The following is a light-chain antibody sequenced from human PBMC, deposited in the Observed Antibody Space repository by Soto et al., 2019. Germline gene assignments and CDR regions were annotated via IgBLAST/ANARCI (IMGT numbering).Light chain of an antibody. CDR3: SSYTTSSTLV. CDR1: SSDVGGYNY. CDR2: EVI. Sequence: QSALTQPASVSGSPGQSITISCTGTSSDVGGYNYVSWYQQHPGKVPKLMIYEVIHRPSDISNRFSGSKSGNTASLTISGLQPEDEADYYCSSYTTSSTLVFGTGTKLTVL. J-gene: IGLJ1*01. V-gene: IGLV2-14*01.